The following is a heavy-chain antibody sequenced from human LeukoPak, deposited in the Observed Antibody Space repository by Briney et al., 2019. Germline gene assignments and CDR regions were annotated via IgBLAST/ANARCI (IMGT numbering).Heavy chain of an antibody. D-gene: IGHD3-22*01. CDR3: AKDTQADYYDSSGYTDY. CDR1: GFTFDDYG. J-gene: IGHJ4*02. Sequence: GGSLRLSCAASGFTFDDYGMHWIRQAPGKGLEWVSGISWNSGRIGYADSVKGRFTISRENAKNSLYLQMNSLRAEDMALYYCAKDTQADYYDSSGYTDYWGQGTLVTVSS. CDR2: ISWNSGRI. V-gene: IGHV3-9*03.